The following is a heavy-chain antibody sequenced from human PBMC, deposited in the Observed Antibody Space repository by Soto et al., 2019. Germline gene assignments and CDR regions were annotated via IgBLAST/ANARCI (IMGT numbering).Heavy chain of an antibody. Sequence: SETLSLTCTVAGVSISSSIYYLGWIRPPPGKGLEWIGSIYYSGSTYYNPSLKSRVTISVDTSKNQFSLKLSSVTAADTAVYYCARNAVHSSGFTDYCGQGTLVTVSS. V-gene: IGHV4-39*01. CDR3: ARNAVHSSGFTDY. D-gene: IGHD6-19*01. CDR2: IYYSGST. J-gene: IGHJ4*02. CDR1: GVSISSSIYY.